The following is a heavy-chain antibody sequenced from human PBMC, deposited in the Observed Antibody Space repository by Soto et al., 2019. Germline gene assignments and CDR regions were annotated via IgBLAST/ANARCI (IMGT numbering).Heavy chain of an antibody. Sequence: SETLSLTCSISGGSFSNDYWTWIRQSPGKGLEWIGYIFHSGITDYNPSVKSRVTISIDKSRNLFSLTLTSVTAADTAVYYCARDRYFYDSRGYYRTVDSWGKGTLVTVSS. D-gene: IGHD3-22*01. J-gene: IGHJ5*01. V-gene: IGHV4-59*01. CDR1: GGSFSNDY. CDR3: ARDRYFYDSRGYYRTVDS. CDR2: IFHSGIT.